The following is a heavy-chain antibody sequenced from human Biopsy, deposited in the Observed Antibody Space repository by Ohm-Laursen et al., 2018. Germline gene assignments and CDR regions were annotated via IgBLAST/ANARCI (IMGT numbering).Heavy chain of an antibody. J-gene: IGHJ6*02. D-gene: IGHD3-22*01. CDR2: INHSGRN. CDR1: GESFNGYY. Sequence: SETLSLTCAVYGESFNGYYWSWIRQTPGKGLEWIGEINHSGRNNYNPSLKSRVTISVDTSNNQFSLKVRSVTAADTAVYYCVRGVDYYDPYHYYALDVWGQGTTVTVSS. CDR3: VRGVDYYDPYHYYALDV. V-gene: IGHV4-34*01.